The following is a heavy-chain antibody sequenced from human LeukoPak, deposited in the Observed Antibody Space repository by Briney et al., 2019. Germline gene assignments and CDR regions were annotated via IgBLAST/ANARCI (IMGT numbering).Heavy chain of an antibody. D-gene: IGHD1-26*01. V-gene: IGHV4-59*08. CDR2: IYYSGST. J-gene: IGHJ6*02. Sequence: SETLSLNCSVSGDSISSYYWTWLRQFPGKGLEWIGDIYYSGSTNYNPSLKSRLTISVDTSKNQFSLNLSSVTAADTAVYFCARASGSYYTNYGVDVWGQGTTDTVSS. CDR1: GDSISSYY. CDR3: ARASGSYYTNYGVDV.